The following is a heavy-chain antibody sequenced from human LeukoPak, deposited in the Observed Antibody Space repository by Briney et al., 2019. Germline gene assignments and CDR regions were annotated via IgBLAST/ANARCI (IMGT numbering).Heavy chain of an antibody. D-gene: IGHD3-10*01. Sequence: PSETLSLTCTVSGYSISSGYYWGWIRQPPGKGLEWIGSIYHSGSTHYKPSLKSRVTISVDTSKNQFSLKLTSVTAADTAVYFCARLGEHSYMDVWGRGTTVTVSS. V-gene: IGHV4-38-2*02. CDR3: ARLGEHSYMDV. J-gene: IGHJ6*03. CDR1: GYSISSGYY. CDR2: IYHSGST.